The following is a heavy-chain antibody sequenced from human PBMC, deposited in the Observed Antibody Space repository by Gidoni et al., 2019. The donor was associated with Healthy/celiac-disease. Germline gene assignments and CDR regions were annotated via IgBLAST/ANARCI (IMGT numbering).Heavy chain of an antibody. CDR1: GFSLSTSGMC. CDR2: IDWDDDK. Sequence: QVTLRESGPALVKPTQNLTLTCTFSGFSLSTSGMCVSWIRQPPGKALEWLVRIDWDDDKYYSTSLKTRLTISKDTSNIHVVLTMTNIDPVDTATYYCARIRPYSSGVHLYLYYGMDVWGQVTTVTVSS. CDR3: ARIRPYSSGVHLYLYYGMDV. D-gene: IGHD6-19*01. V-gene: IGHV2-70*15. J-gene: IGHJ6*02.